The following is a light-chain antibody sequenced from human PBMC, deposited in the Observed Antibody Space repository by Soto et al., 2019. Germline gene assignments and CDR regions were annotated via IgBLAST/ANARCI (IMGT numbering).Light chain of an antibody. Sequence: DIQMTQSPSTLSASVGDRVTITCRASQSISSWLAWYQQKPGKAPKLLIYDASSLESGVPSRFSGSGSGTEFTLTISSLQPDYFATYYCQQYNGFSSFGQGTKVEIK. CDR1: QSISSW. J-gene: IGKJ1*01. CDR2: DAS. V-gene: IGKV1-5*01. CDR3: QQYNGFSS.